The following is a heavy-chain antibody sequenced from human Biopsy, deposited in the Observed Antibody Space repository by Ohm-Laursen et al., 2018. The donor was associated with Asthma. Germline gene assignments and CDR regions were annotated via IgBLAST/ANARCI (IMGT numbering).Heavy chain of an antibody. D-gene: IGHD3-10*01. CDR1: GYTFNSAG. V-gene: IGHV1-18*01. CDR3: ARAVDYSHYYGIDV. J-gene: IGHJ6*02. Sequence: ASVKVSCKTSGYTFNSAGITWVRQAPGQGLEWMGWISVYNGNTKVAQKLPDRVTMIADTSTSTAYMELRSLRSDDTAVYFCARAVDYSHYYGIDVWGQGTTVTVS. CDR2: ISVYNGNT.